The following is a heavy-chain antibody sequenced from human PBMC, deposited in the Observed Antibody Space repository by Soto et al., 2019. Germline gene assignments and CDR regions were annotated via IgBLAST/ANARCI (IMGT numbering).Heavy chain of an antibody. CDR1: RFTFGDSY. CDR2: MSPGSRYP. V-gene: IGHV3-11*06. CDR3: VRGGGGGLFDP. Sequence: PGGSLRLSCAGSRFTFGDSYMSWIRQAPGKGLEWLSYMSPGSRYPAYADSVKGRFTVSRDNAKRSLFLQMTSLTAEDTAIYYCVRGGGGGLFDPWGQGTMVTVSS. D-gene: IGHD2-15*01. J-gene: IGHJ5*02.